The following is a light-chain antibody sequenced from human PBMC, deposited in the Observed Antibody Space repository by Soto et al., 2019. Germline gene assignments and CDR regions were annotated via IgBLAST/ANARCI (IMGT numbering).Light chain of an antibody. CDR2: EVS. J-gene: IGLJ1*01. Sequence: QSALTQPASVSGSPGQSITISCTGTSSDVGGYNYVSWYQQHPGKAPKLIIYEVSNRPSGVSNRFSGSKSGDTASLNIFGLQAEDEGDYYCSSRTSSISYVFGTGTKVTVL. V-gene: IGLV2-14*01. CDR3: SSRTSSISYV. CDR1: SSDVGGYNY.